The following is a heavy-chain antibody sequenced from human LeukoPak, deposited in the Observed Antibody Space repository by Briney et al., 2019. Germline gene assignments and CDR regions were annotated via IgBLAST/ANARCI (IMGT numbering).Heavy chain of an antibody. D-gene: IGHD3-22*01. Sequence: GGSLRLSCAASGFTFSSYAMSWVRQAPGKGPEWVSAISGSGGSTYYADSVKGRFTISRDNSKNTLYLQMNSLRAEDTAVYYCAKESPDYYDSSGYYYSEYDYWGQGTLVTVSS. CDR1: GFTFSSYA. CDR3: AKESPDYYDSSGYYYSEYDY. CDR2: ISGSGGST. V-gene: IGHV3-23*01. J-gene: IGHJ4*02.